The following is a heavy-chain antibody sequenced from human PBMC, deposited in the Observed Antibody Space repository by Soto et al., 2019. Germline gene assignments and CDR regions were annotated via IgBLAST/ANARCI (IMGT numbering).Heavy chain of an antibody. Sequence: PSETLSLTCGVSGGSLSDYYWSGIRQPPGKGLEWIGEINHSGSTNHNPSLKSRVTISVDTSKNQFSLKLSSVTAADTAVYYCARGSPYNDILTGYYMGGWYFDYRGQGTLVTVSS. V-gene: IGHV4-34*01. CDR2: INHSGST. CDR1: GGSLSDYY. J-gene: IGHJ4*02. D-gene: IGHD3-9*01. CDR3: ARGSPYNDILTGYYMGGWYFDY.